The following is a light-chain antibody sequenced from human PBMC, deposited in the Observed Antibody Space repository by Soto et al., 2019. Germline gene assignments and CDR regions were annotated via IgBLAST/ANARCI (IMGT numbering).Light chain of an antibody. CDR3: SSYTSSSTLYV. CDR1: SSDVGGYNY. CDR2: EIS. V-gene: IGLV2-14*01. J-gene: IGLJ1*01. Sequence: QSVLTQPASVSGSPGQSITISCTGTSSDVGGYNYVSWYQQHPGKAPKLMISEISSRPSGVSYRFSGSKSGNTASLTISGLQAEDEADYYCSSYTSSSTLYVFGSGTKVTVL.